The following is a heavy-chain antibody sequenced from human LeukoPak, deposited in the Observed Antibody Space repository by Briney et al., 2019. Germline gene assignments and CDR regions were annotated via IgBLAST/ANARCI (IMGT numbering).Heavy chain of an antibody. D-gene: IGHD3-22*01. CDR1: GYTFTGYY. CDR2: INPNSGGT. J-gene: IGHJ3*02. V-gene: IGHV1-2*02. CDR3: ARDIPNDITMIVVVPLDDAFDI. Sequence: ASVKVSCKASGYTFTGYYMHWVRQAPGQGLEWMGWINPNSGGTNYAQKFQGRVTMTRDTSISTAYMELSRLRSDDTAVYYCARDIPNDITMIVVVPLDDAFDIWGQGTMVTVSS.